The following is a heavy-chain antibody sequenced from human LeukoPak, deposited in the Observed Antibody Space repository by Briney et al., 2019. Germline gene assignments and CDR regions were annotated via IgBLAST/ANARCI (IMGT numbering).Heavy chain of an antibody. V-gene: IGHV4-59*01. D-gene: IGHD2-2*01. Sequence: KPSETLSLTCTVSGGSISSYYWSWIRQPPGKGLEWIGYIYYSGSTNYNPSLKSRVTISVDTSKNQFSLKLSSVTAADTAVYYCAGTLGYCSSTSCYGGYYFDYWGQGTLVTVSS. CDR1: GGSISSYY. J-gene: IGHJ4*02. CDR2: IYYSGST. CDR3: AGTLGYCSSTSCYGGYYFDY.